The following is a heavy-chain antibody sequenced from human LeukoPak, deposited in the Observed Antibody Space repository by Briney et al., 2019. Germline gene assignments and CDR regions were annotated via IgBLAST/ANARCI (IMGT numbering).Heavy chain of an antibody. D-gene: IGHD3-10*01. CDR3: ARDGKADYYGSGNPPRYWYFDL. CDR1: GFTFSSYT. V-gene: IGHV3-21*01. Sequence: GGSLRLSCAASGFTFSSYTMNWVRQAPGKGLEWVSSISSSSSYIYYADSVEDRFTISRDNAKNSLYLQMNSLRAEDTAVYYCARDGKADYYGSGNPPRYWYFDLWGRGTLVTVSS. J-gene: IGHJ2*01. CDR2: ISSSSSYI.